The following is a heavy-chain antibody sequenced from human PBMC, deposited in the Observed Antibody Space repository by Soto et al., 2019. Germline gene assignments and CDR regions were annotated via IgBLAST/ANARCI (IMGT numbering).Heavy chain of an antibody. D-gene: IGHD2-2*02. Sequence: TLCLRCRVSGALVSVSFRSLIQQPPGKGPEYIWFMDSTGTNNYNHSLKSGVPMSADTSKKQVSLELKSVTAEDTAVYYCARSGNTCERVVWGRGILVTVSS. CDR3: ARSGNTCERVV. CDR1: GALVSVSF. CDR2: MDSTGTN. J-gene: IGHJ4*02. V-gene: IGHV4-59*02.